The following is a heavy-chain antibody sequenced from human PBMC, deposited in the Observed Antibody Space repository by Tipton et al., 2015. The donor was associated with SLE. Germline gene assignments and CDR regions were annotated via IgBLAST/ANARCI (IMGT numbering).Heavy chain of an antibody. V-gene: IGHV4-34*01. CDR3: ARSYYYDSSAYSLSFDP. Sequence: LRLSCAVYGGSFSDYYWSWIRQPPGKGLEWIGEINHSGSTNYNPSLKSRVTISVDTSKNQFSLKLSSVTAADTAMYYCARSYYYDSSAYSLSFDPWGQGTLVTVSS. CDR2: INHSGST. D-gene: IGHD3-22*01. J-gene: IGHJ5*02. CDR1: GGSFSDYY.